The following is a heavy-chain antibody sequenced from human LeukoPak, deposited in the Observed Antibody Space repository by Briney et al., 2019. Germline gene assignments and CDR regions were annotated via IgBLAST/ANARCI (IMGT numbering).Heavy chain of an antibody. CDR2: IYYSGST. CDR1: GGSISSGGYY. J-gene: IGHJ5*02. CDR3: ARDMTDWWFDP. Sequence: SQTLSLTCTVSGGSISSGGYYWSWIRQHPGKGLEWIGYIYYSGSTHYNPSLKSRVTISVDTSKNQFSLKLSSVTAADTAVYYCARDMTDWWFDPWGQGTLVTVSS. V-gene: IGHV4-31*03. D-gene: IGHD3-9*01.